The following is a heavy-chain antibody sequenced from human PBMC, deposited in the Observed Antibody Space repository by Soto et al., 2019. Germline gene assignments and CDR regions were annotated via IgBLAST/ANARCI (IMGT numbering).Heavy chain of an antibody. J-gene: IGHJ4*02. CDR2: INADGSDT. Sequence: EVQLVESGGGVVQPGGSLRLSCAASGFTFEDYVLHWVRQSSGKGPEWVSLINADGSDTYYADSVKGRFTITRDNRKDSLYLQMNSLRPEDSAIYYCAKARFYFDSSPYDSWGQGTLVTVTS. V-gene: IGHV3-43*02. D-gene: IGHD3-22*01. CDR3: AKARFYFDSSPYDS. CDR1: GFTFEDYV.